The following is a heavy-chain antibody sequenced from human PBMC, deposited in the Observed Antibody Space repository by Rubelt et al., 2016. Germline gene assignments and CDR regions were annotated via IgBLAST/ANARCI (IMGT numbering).Heavy chain of an antibody. CDR2: LGGAAA. V-gene: IGHV3-23*01. D-gene: IGHD1-14*01. CDR1: GFTFSSYA. Sequence: EVQLLESGGGLVQPGGSLRLSCAASGFTFSSYAMSWVRQAPGKGLEWVSTLGGAAAYYADSVKGRFTLTRDNSKNTVDLHLNSRGAEDTAMYYCARDHVPGNAVYDPFEFWGQGIMVTVSS. J-gene: IGHJ4*02. CDR3: ARDHVPGNAVYDPFEF.